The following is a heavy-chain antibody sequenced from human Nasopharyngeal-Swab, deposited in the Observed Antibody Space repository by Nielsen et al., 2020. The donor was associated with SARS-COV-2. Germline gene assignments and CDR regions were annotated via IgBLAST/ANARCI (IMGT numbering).Heavy chain of an antibody. D-gene: IGHD3-3*01. Sequence: SETLSLTCTVSGGSINKSRYFWDWIRQPPGKGLEWIGSIYYSGSTYYNPSLKSRVTISVDTSKNQFSLKLSSVTAADTAVYYCARISEYYDFWSGYYVDYWGQGTLVTVSS. CDR1: GGSINKSRYF. CDR2: IYYSGST. V-gene: IGHV4-39*01. J-gene: IGHJ4*02. CDR3: ARISEYYDFWSGYYVDY.